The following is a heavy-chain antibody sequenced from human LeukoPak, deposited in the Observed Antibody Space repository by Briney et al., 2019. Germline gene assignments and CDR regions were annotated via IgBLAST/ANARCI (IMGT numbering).Heavy chain of an antibody. D-gene: IGHD2-2*01. V-gene: IGHV3-48*02. CDR2: IGSSTI. CDR1: GFTYSSYS. CDR3: ARDHAYAFDI. J-gene: IGHJ3*02. Sequence: GGSLRLSCAASGFTYSSYSMNWVRQAPGKGPEWVSYIGSSTIYYADSVRGRFTISRDNANNSLYLQMNSLRDEDTAVYYCARDHAYAFDIWGQGTMVTVSS.